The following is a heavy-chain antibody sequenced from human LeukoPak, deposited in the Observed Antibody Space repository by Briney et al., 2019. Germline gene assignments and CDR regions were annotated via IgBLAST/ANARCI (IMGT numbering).Heavy chain of an antibody. CDR3: ARGSGLGWPTSAFDI. V-gene: IGHV3-74*01. Sequence: PGGSLRLSCAASGFTFSSYWMHWVRQAPGKGLVWVSRINSDGSSTSYADSVKGRFTISRDNAKNTLYLQMNSLRAEDTAVYYCARGSGLGWPTSAFDIWGQGTMVTVSS. J-gene: IGHJ3*02. CDR1: GFTFSSYW. D-gene: IGHD3-16*01. CDR2: INSDGSST.